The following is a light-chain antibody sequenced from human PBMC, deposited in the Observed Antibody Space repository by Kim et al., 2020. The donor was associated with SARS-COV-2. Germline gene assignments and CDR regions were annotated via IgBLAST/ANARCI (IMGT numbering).Light chain of an antibody. CDR2: GRD. Sequence: SSELTQDPAVSVALGQTVRITCQGDSLRRYYATWYQQKSGQAPVLVFYGRDKRPSGIPDRFSGSSSGNTASLTITGAQAADEADYYCKSRDSRGKVVFGG. CDR1: SLRRYY. CDR3: KSRDSRGKVV. J-gene: IGLJ2*01. V-gene: IGLV3-19*01.